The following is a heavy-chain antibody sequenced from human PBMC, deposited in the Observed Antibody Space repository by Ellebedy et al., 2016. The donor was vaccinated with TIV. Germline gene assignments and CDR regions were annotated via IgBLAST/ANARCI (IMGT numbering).Heavy chain of an antibody. CDR1: GGSASRYF. J-gene: IGHJ6*03. V-gene: IGHV4-4*07. Sequence: SETLSLTXTVSGGSASRYFWSWIRQPAGKGLEWIGRIFTGGSFNYNPSLMSRVTMSVVTSKNQISLRLNSVTAADTAVYYCARVHCSITTCDYYYMDVWGKGTTVTVSS. CDR3: ARVHCSITTCDYYYMDV. D-gene: IGHD1-1*01. CDR2: IFTGGSF.